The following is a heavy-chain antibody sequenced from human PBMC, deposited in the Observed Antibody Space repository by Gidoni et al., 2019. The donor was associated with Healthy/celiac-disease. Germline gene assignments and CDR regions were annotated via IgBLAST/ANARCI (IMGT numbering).Heavy chain of an antibody. CDR2: IDPSDSYT. CDR3: ARTASLLSEGYFDY. D-gene: IGHD1-26*01. J-gene: IGHJ4*02. Sequence: GKGLEWMGRIDPSDSYTNYSPSFQGHVTISADKSISTAYLQWSSLKASDTAMYYCARTASLLSEGYFDYWGQGTLVTVSS. V-gene: IGHV5-10-1*01.